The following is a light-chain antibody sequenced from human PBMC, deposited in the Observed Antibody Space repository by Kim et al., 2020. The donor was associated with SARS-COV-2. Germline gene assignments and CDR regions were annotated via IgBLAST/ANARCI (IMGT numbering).Light chain of an antibody. V-gene: IGKV1-33*01. J-gene: IGKJ2*03. CDR3: QQSDDFPRS. Sequence: SASVGDKVTITCEASEDFSNYLNWYQQKPGQAPNLLIYDASNLKDGGPPRFSGSGSGTDFIFTISSVRPEDIATYYCQQSDDFPRSFGQGTKLEI. CDR1: EDFSNY. CDR2: DAS.